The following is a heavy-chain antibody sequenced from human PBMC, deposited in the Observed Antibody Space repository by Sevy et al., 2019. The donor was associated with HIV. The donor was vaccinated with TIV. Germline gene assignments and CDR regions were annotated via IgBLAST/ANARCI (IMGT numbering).Heavy chain of an antibody. V-gene: IGHV4-59*08. J-gene: IGHJ4*02. Sequence: SETLSLTCTVSGGPITSLYWNWIRRPPGKGLEWIAILYYNGHINYNPSLKSRVTLSLDTSKNQFSLRLSSVTAADTAMYYCAGENAWGRGYSWGQGTLVTVSS. D-gene: IGHD1-26*01. CDR2: LYYNGHI. CDR3: AGENAWGRGYS. CDR1: GGPITSLY.